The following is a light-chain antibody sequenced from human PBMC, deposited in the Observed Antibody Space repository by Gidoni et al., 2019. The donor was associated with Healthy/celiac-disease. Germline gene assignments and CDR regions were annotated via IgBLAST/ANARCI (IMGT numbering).Light chain of an antibody. V-gene: IGKV3-15*01. CDR1: QSVSST. CDR2: GAS. J-gene: IGKJ4*01. Sequence: EIVMTQSPATLSVSPGERATLSCRASQSVSSTLAWYQQKPGQAPRLLIYGASTRATGIPARFSGSGSGTEFTLTISSLQSEDFAVYYCQQYNNWPLPFGGGTKVEIK. CDR3: QQYNNWPLP.